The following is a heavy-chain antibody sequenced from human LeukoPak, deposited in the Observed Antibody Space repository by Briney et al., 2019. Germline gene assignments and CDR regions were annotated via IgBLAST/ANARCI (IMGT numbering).Heavy chain of an antibody. CDR3: VRAPAGTLDF. V-gene: IGHV1-46*01. Sequence: ASVKVSCQASGFTLSNYHMHWVRQAPGQGLEWVGLITGTGERPDYAQKFQGRVTVTCDTSTSTTFLELRNLKLEDTAVYYCVRAPAGTLDFWGQGTLVTVSS. CDR1: GFTLSNYH. D-gene: IGHD6-13*01. CDR2: ITGTGERP. J-gene: IGHJ4*02.